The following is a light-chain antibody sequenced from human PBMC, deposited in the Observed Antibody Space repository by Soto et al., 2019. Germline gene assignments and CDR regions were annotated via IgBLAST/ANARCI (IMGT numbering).Light chain of an antibody. CDR2: DVS. CDR1: SRDVGGSNS. J-gene: IGLJ2*01. V-gene: IGLV2-14*01. Sequence: QSALTQAASVSWSPVQSITISCTGTSRDVGGSNSVSWYQQHPGKAPKLLIYDVSNRPSGLSNRFSGSKSGNTASLTISGLQAEDEADYYCSSYTSSSTVVFGGGTQLTVL. CDR3: SSYTSSSTVV.